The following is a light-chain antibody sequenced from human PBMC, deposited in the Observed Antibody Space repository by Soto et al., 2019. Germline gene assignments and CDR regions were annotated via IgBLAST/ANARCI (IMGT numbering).Light chain of an antibody. Sequence: QSVLTQPASVSGFPGQSITISCPGPSSDVGGHTYVPWRQPHPANAPKLMICDVSNRPSGVSNRFSGSKSGNTASLTISGLQPEDEAEDDCRSYTTSNTRQIVFGTGTKVTVL. J-gene: IGLJ1*01. CDR1: SSDVGGHTY. V-gene: IGLV2-14*03. CDR3: RSYTTSNTRQIV. CDR2: DVS.